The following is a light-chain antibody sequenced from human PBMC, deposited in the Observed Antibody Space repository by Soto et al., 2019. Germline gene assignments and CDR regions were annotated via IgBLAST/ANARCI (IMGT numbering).Light chain of an antibody. Sequence: DVQMTQSPSSLSASVGDRVTITCKANQSIANFLNWFQHKPGEAPKLLISDASHLELGVPSRFSGSRSGTDFVLDISNLQSEDVATYFCQQYEDLPLTVGGGTKVDI. V-gene: IGKV1-33*01. CDR2: DAS. J-gene: IGKJ4*01. CDR1: QSIANF. CDR3: QQYEDLPLT.